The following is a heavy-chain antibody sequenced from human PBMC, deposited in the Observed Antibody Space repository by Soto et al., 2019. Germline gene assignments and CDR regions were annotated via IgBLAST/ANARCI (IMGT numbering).Heavy chain of an antibody. CDR1: GFTFSSYA. CDR2: ISGSGGST. J-gene: IGHJ4*02. Sequence: GGSLRLSCASSGFTFSSYAMSWVRQAPGKGLEWVSAISGSGGSTYYADSVKGRFTISRDNSKNTLYLQMNSLRAEDTAVYYCAKDNSGSPYTIDYWGQGTLVTVSS. CDR3: AKDNSGSPYTIDY. D-gene: IGHD3-10*01. V-gene: IGHV3-23*01.